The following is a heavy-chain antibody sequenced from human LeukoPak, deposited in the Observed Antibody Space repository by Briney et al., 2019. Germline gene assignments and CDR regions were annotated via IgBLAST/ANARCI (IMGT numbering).Heavy chain of an antibody. CDR2: ISGSSSSS. CDR3: VKEGEVVITHRFDS. CDR1: GFTFSSYA. Sequence: GVSLRLSCAASGFTFSSYAMTWVRQAPGKGLEWVSGISGSSSSSYYADSVKGRFTISRDYSNNTVYLQMNSLRAEDTAVYYCVKEGEVVITHRFDSWGQGTLVTVSS. D-gene: IGHD3-22*01. J-gene: IGHJ4*02. V-gene: IGHV3-23*01.